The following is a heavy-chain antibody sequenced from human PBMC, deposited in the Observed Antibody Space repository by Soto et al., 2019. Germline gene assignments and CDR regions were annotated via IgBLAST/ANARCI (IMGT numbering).Heavy chain of an antibody. J-gene: IGHJ5*02. CDR2: IIPIFGTP. V-gene: IGHV1-69*13. CDR3: AREDERWFAP. CDR1: GGTFSSYA. Sequence: ASVKVSCKASGGTFSSYAINWVRQAPGQGLEWMGGIIPIFGTPDYAQKFQGRVTITADESTATAYMELSSLRSEDTAVYYCAREDERWFAPWGQGTLVTVSS.